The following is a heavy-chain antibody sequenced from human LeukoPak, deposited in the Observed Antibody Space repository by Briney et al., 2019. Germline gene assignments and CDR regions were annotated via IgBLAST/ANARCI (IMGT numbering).Heavy chain of an antibody. CDR1: GYTFTSYG. V-gene: IGHV1-18*01. CDR3: ARVHQVYYYDSSGYGKSFDY. J-gene: IGHJ4*02. CDR2: ISAYNGNT. D-gene: IGHD3-22*01. Sequence: GASVKVSCKASGYTFTSYGISWVRQAPGQGLEWMGWISAYNGNTNYAQKLQGRVTMTTDTSTSTAYMELRSLRSDDTAVYYCARVHQVYYYDSSGYGKSFDYWGQGTLVTVSS.